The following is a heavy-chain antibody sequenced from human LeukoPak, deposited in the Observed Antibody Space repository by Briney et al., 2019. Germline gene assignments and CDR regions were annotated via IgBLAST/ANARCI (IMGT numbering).Heavy chain of an antibody. D-gene: IGHD6-19*01. CDR1: GGSMSTYY. CDR2: IYKSGNT. CDR3: ARVGSGSFDY. J-gene: IGHJ4*02. Sequence: SKTLSLTCTVSGGSMSTYYWSWIRQPPGKGLEWIGYIYKSGNTNCNPSLKSRVTISVDTSKNQFSLKLSSVTAADTAVYFCARVGSGSFDYWGQGTLVTVSS. V-gene: IGHV4-59*01.